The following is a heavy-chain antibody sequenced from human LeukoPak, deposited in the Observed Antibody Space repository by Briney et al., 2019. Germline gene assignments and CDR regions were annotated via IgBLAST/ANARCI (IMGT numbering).Heavy chain of an antibody. D-gene: IGHD2-21*01. J-gene: IGHJ4*02. V-gene: IGHV4-39*01. CDR2: IYYSGST. Sequence: SETLSLTCTVSGGSISSSGYYWGWIRQPPGKGLEWIGSIYYSGSTYYNPSLKSRVTISVDTSKNQFSLKLSSVTAADTAVYYCARHGREDVVDFDNWGQGTLVTVSS. CDR3: ARHGREDVVDFDN. CDR1: GGSISSSGYY.